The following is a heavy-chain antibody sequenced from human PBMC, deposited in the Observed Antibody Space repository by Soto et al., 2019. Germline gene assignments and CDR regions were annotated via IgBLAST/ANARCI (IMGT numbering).Heavy chain of an antibody. J-gene: IGHJ3*02. D-gene: IGHD3-3*01. CDR3: ARGGGVGVAGSAAFDM. V-gene: IGHV1-2*02. Sequence: QLHLVQSGAVVKKPGASVTVSCSASGYPVTAYYMHWVRHAPGRGLEWMGGINPATGAAKYTQTFQGRVNLTRDTSTSTVFMELSGLTSEDTAVFSCARGGGVGVAGSAAFDMWGQGTLVTVSS. CDR2: INPATGAA. CDR1: GYPVTAYY.